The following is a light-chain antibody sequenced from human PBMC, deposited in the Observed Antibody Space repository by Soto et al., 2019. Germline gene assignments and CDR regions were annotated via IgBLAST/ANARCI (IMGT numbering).Light chain of an antibody. CDR3: ASYTSISSLGV. V-gene: IGLV2-14*03. CDR1: SSDIGGYNS. Sequence: QSVLTQSPSASGSPGQSVTISCTGTSSDIGGYNSVSWYQQHPGKAPKVIIFEVNNRPSGVSDRFSGSKSGNTASLIISGLQAEDEADYYCASYTSISSLGVFGTGTKVTVL. J-gene: IGLJ1*01. CDR2: EVN.